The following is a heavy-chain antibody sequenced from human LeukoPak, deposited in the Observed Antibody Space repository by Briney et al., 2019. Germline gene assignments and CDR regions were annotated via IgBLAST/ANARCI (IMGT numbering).Heavy chain of an antibody. CDR2: MNPNSGNT. J-gene: IGHJ6*03. Sequence: GASVKVSCKASGYTFTGYYMHWVRQAPGQGLEWMGWMNPNSGNTGYAQKFQGRVTITRNTSISTAYMELSSLRSEDTAVYYCARGYVGPPRYSSSWYRDYYYYMDVWGKGTTVTVSS. CDR3: ARGYVGPPRYSSSWYRDYYYYMDV. D-gene: IGHD6-13*01. V-gene: IGHV1-8*03. CDR1: GYTFTGYY.